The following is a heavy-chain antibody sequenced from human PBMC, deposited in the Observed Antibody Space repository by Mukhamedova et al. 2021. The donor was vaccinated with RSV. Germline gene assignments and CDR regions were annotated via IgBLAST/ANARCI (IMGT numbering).Heavy chain of an antibody. D-gene: IGHD6-6*01. Sequence: SSYAMHWVRQAPGKGLEWVAVISYDGSNKYYADSVKGRFTISRDNSKNTLYLQMNSLRAEDTAVYYCARDRRYSSSSGLDYWVQG. CDR1: SSYA. CDR2: ISYDGSNK. CDR3: ARDRRYSSSSGLDY. J-gene: IGHJ4*02. V-gene: IGHV3-30*04.